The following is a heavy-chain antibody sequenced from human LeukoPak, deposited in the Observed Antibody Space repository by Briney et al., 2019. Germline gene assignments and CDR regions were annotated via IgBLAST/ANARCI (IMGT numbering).Heavy chain of an antibody. V-gene: IGHV4-31*03. CDR1: GDSINSGGYY. CDR3: ARDHYDGRGDYVVEY. J-gene: IGHJ4*02. Sequence: PSETLSLTCSISGDSINSGGYYWNWIRQPPGKGLEWLGYIHSGGNAYFNPSVEGRSSISLDKSQNQFFLRLTSVTAADTAVYFCARDHYDGRGDYVVEYWGQGTLVTVSS. D-gene: IGHD3-16*01. CDR2: IHSGGNA.